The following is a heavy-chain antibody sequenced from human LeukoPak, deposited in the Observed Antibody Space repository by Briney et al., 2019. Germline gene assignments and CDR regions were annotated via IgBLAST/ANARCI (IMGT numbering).Heavy chain of an antibody. CDR1: GGSISSSSYY. Sequence: PSETLSLTCTVSGGSISSSSYYWDWIRQPPGKGLEWIGSIYYSGSTYYNPSLKSRVTISVDTSKNQFSLKLSSVTAADTAVYYCARLRGAAYCGGDCPPGAFDIWGQGTMVTVSS. CDR3: ARLRGAAYCGGDCPPGAFDI. J-gene: IGHJ3*02. V-gene: IGHV4-39*01. D-gene: IGHD2-21*02. CDR2: IYYSGST.